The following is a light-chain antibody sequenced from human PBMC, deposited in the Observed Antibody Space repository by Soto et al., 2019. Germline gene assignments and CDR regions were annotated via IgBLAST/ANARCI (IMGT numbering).Light chain of an antibody. V-gene: IGLV2-23*02. CDR1: SSDVGSYNF. J-gene: IGLJ1*01. CDR2: EVS. CDR3: CADAGRSTYV. Sequence: QSALTQAASVSGSHGQSITIYCTRTSSDVGSYNFVSWYQQHPGKVPKVMIYEVSKRPSGVSDRFSGSKSGNTASLTISGLQAEDEADYYCCADAGRSTYVFGTGTKVTVL.